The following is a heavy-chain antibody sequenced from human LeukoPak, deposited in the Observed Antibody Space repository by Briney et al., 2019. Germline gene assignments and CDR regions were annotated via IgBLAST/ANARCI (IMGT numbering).Heavy chain of an antibody. J-gene: IGHJ4*02. CDR1: GGSISSSSYY. CDR2: IYYSGST. CDR3: ANYGSGSYYFDY. D-gene: IGHD3-10*01. V-gene: IGHV4-39*07. Sequence: SETLSLTCTVSGGSISSSSYYWGWIRQPPGKGLEWIGSIYYSGSTYYNPSPKSRVTISVDTSKNQFSLKLSSVTAADTAVYYCANYGSGSYYFDYWGQGTLVTVSS.